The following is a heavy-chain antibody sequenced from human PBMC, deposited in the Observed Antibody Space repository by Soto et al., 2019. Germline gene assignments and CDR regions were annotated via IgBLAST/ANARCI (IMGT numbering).Heavy chain of an antibody. D-gene: IGHD3-10*01. CDR1: GFTFNNYA. J-gene: IGHJ4*02. Sequence: EVQLLESGGGLVQPGGSLRLSCVVSGFTFNNYAMNWVRQAPGKGLEWVSGISASGGSTYYADSVKGRFTISRDSSKHTLYLQMNRLRADDTAIYYCAIYFYYGSGSYYAVDYWGQGTLVTVSS. CDR2: ISASGGST. V-gene: IGHV3-23*01. CDR3: AIYFYYGSGSYYAVDY.